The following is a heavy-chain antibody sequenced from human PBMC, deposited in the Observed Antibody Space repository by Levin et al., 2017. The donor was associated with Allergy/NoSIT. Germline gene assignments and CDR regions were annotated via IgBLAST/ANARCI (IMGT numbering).Heavy chain of an antibody. CDR1: GFPFSSYE. Sequence: LSLTCAASGFPFSSYEMNWVRRAPRKGLEWVSYISSTGSTIYSADSVKGRFTISRDNAKNSLYLHMNSLRAEDTAVYYCARQLGNFWSGYNYFDYWGQGTLVTVSS. CDR2: ISSTGSTI. V-gene: IGHV3-48*03. J-gene: IGHJ4*02. CDR3: ARQLGNFWSGYNYFDY. D-gene: IGHD3-3*01.